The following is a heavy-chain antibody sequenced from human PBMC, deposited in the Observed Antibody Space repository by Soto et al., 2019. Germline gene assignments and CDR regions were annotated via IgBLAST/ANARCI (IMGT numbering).Heavy chain of an antibody. D-gene: IGHD2-15*01. V-gene: IGHV3-21*01. CDR2: ISPSTSHI. Sequence: EVHLVESGGGLVKPGGSLRLSCADSGFTFSSCTMNWVRQAPGKGLEWVSSISPSTSHIYYADSVKDRFTISRDNAKNSLFLQMNSLRAEDTAVYYCSGCSGGACHQNYGMDVWGQGTTVTVSS. CDR3: SGCSGGACHQNYGMDV. J-gene: IGHJ6*02. CDR1: GFTFSSCT.